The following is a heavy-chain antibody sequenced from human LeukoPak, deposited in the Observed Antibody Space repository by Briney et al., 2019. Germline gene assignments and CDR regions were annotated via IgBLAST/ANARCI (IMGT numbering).Heavy chain of an antibody. D-gene: IGHD6-13*01. J-gene: IGHJ5*02. CDR1: GFTFSSYG. V-gene: IGHV3-30*02. CDR2: IRYDGSNK. Sequence: GGSLRLSCAASGFTFSSYGMHWVRQAPGKGLEWVAFIRYDGSNKYYADSVKGRFTISRDNSKNTLYLQMNSLRAEDTAVYYCAKDFLWHSSSWTGWFDPWGQGTLVTVSS. CDR3: AKDFLWHSSSWTGWFDP.